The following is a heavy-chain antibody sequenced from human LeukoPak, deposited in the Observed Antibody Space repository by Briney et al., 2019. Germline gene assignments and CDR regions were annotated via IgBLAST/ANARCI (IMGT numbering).Heavy chain of an antibody. Sequence: PGGSLRLSCAASGFTFSNYDMSWVRQAPGKGPEWVSGISRSGGSTYYADSVRGRFTISRDNSKHTLYLQMNSLRVEDTAVYYCAKDNPSSGNLLDYLQHWGQGTLVTVSS. CDR1: GFTFSNYD. D-gene: IGHD1-26*01. CDR3: AKDNPSSGNLLDYLQH. J-gene: IGHJ1*01. V-gene: IGHV3-23*01. CDR2: ISRSGGST.